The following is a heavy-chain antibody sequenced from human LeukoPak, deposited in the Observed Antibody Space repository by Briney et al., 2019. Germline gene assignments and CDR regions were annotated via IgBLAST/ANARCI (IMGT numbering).Heavy chain of an antibody. CDR3: AKEGIGAAGRRFDC. D-gene: IGHD6-13*01. CDR2: IANTGGNT. Sequence: GGSLRLSCVASGFTFSSYGMNWVRQAPGKGLQWVSSIANTGGNTYYADSVRGRFTISRDNSKNTLYLQMNSLRDEDTAVHYCAKEGIGAAGRRFDCWGQGTPVTVSS. J-gene: IGHJ4*02. V-gene: IGHV3-23*01. CDR1: GFTFSSYG.